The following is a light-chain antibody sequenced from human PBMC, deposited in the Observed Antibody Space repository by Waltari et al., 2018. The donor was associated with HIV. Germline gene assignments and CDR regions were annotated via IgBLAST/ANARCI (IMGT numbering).Light chain of an antibody. CDR3: FSYAGNNYLL. CDR2: EVS. CDR1: SSDIGLYNF. Sequence: QSALTQPPPASGSPGQSVTISCAGTSSDIGLYNFVSWYQHHPGKAPKLMISEVSRRPSGVPDRFSGSKSGNTASLTVSGLQAEDEAAYYCFSYAGNNYLLFGGGTKLTVL. J-gene: IGLJ2*01. V-gene: IGLV2-8*01.